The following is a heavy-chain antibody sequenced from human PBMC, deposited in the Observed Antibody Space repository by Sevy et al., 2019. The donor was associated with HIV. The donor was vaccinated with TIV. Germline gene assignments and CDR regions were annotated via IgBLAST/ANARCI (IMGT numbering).Heavy chain of an antibody. CDR2: MNPNSGNT. CDR3: ARVGYYGFWSGYYNPGWFDP. Sequence: ASVKVSCKASGYTFTSYDINWVRQATGQGLEWMGWMNPNSGNTGYAQKFQGRVPMTRNTSISTAYMELSSLRSEDTAVYYCARVGYYGFWSGYYNPGWFDPWGQGTLVTVSS. V-gene: IGHV1-8*01. CDR1: GYTFTSYD. J-gene: IGHJ5*02. D-gene: IGHD3-3*01.